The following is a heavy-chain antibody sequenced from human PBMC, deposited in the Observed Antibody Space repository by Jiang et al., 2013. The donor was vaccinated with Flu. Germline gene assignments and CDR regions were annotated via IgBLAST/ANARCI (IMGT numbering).Heavy chain of an antibody. Sequence: GAEVKKPGSSVKVSCKASGGTFSSYAISWVRQAPGQGLEWMGGIIPILGIANYAQKFQGRVTITADKSTSTAYMELSSLRSEDTAVYYCANSWRWLHPFSPTHFDYWGQGTLVTVSS. V-gene: IGHV1-69*04. CDR3: ANSWRWLHPFSPTHFDY. D-gene: IGHD5-24*01. CDR2: IIPILGIA. CDR1: GGTFSSYA. J-gene: IGHJ4*02.